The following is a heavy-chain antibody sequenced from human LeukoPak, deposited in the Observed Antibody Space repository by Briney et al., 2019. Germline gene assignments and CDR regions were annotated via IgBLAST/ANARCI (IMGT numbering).Heavy chain of an antibody. D-gene: IGHD6-13*01. V-gene: IGHV3-7*01. J-gene: IGHJ1*01. Sequence: GGGLRVSCAASGFTFSSYWMSWVCEAPGKGREWVANIKEVGSEKYYVDSVKGRFTISRDNAKNSLYLQMNSLRAEDTAVYYCARGKPAYSSSWSAEYFQHWGQGTLVTVSS. CDR1: GFTFSSYW. CDR2: IKEVGSEK. CDR3: ARGKPAYSSSWSAEYFQH.